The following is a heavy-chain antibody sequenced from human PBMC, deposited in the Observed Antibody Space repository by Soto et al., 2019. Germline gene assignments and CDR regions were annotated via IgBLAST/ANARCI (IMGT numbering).Heavy chain of an antibody. CDR3: ARVPPRRDGYNLGSAWYFDL. CDR2: ISSSGSTI. J-gene: IGHJ2*01. D-gene: IGHD5-12*01. Sequence: PGGSLRLSCAASGFTFSSYEMNWVRQSPGKGLEWVSYISSSGSTIYYADSVKGRFTISRDNAKNSLYLQMNSLRAEDTAVYYCARVPPRRDGYNLGSAWYFDLWGRGTLVTVSS. V-gene: IGHV3-48*03. CDR1: GFTFSSYE.